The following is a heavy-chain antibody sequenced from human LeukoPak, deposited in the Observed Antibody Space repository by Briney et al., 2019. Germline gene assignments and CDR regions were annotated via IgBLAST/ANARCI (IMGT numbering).Heavy chain of an antibody. D-gene: IGHD2-15*01. V-gene: IGHV3-7*01. CDR2: IRQDGSDK. Sequence: GGSLRLSCAVSGFTFSSISTGWVRQAPGKGLEWVANIRQDGSDKYYMDSVKGRFTISRDNAKNSLSLQMNSLRVEDTAVYYCARDRDCGDGGCYPHFDYWGQGVRVTVSS. J-gene: IGHJ4*02. CDR1: GFTFSSIS. CDR3: ARDRDCGDGGCYPHFDY.